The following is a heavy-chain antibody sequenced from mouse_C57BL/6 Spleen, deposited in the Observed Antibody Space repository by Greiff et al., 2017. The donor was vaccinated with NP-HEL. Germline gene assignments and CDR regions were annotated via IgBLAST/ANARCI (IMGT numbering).Heavy chain of an antibody. CDR1: GYTFTSYW. CDR3: ARYYDGYYVGAY. J-gene: IGHJ3*01. CDR2: IYPGSGST. D-gene: IGHD2-3*01. V-gene: IGHV1-55*01. Sequence: QVQLQQPGAELVKPGASVKMSCKASGYTFTSYWITWVKQRPGQGLEWIGDIYPGSGSTNYNEKFKSKATLTVDTSSSTAYMQLSSLTSEDSAVYYCARYYDGYYVGAYWGQGTLVTVSA.